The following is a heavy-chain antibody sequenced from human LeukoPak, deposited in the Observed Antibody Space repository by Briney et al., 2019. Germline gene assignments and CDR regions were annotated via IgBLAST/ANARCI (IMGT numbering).Heavy chain of an antibody. J-gene: IGHJ6*02. CDR1: GYTFTSYG. V-gene: IGHV1-18*01. D-gene: IGHD6-13*01. CDR3: ARDPVVVPAAVAAAGTPSGMDV. CDR2: ISAYNGNT. Sequence: ASVKVSCKASGYTFTSYGISWVRQAPGQGLEWMGWISAYNGNTNYAQKLQGRVTMTTDTSTSTAYMELRSPRSDDTAVYYCARDPVVVPAAVAAAGTPSGMDVWGQGTTVTVSS.